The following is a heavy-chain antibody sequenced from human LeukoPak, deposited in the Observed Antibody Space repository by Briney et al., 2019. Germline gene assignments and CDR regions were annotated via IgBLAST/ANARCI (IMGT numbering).Heavy chain of an antibody. J-gene: IGHJ4*02. V-gene: IGHV4-59*01. Sequence: SETLSLTCTVSGGSISSYYWSWIRQPPGKGLEWIGYIYYSGSSNFNPSLKSRGTISVDASKKQFSLKLSSVTAADTAVYCCARAPAYGDYVLGPRGHFDYWGQGTLVTVSS. D-gene: IGHD4-17*01. CDR1: GGSISSYY. CDR2: IYYSGSS. CDR3: ARAPAYGDYVLGPRGHFDY.